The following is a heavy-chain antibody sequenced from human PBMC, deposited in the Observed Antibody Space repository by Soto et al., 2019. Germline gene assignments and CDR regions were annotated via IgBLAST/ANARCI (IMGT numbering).Heavy chain of an antibody. V-gene: IGHV6-1*01. J-gene: IGHJ5*01. D-gene: IGHD2-8*01. CDR1: GGSVSTNSAT. CDR3: ARLIDNSWLYS. Sequence: SQTLSLTCVISGGSVSTNSATGDWIRQSPSRGLEWLGRTYYRSKWYNDYAVSVKGRITINPDTSNNQLSLQLNSVTPDDTAVYYCARLIDNSWLYSWGQGTLVTVSS. CDR2: TYYRSKWYN.